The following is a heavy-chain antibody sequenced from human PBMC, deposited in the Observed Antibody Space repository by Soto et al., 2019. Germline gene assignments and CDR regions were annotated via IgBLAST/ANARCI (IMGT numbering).Heavy chain of an antibody. CDR1: GGSISSNF. J-gene: IGHJ4*02. CDR2: IYSSGDT. V-gene: IGHV4-4*07. CDR3: ARGPPFDY. Sequence: SETLSRTCTVSGGSISSNFWSWIRQPAGKGLEWIGRIYSSGDTHYNPSLKSRVTMSVDTSKNQFSLKLTSVTAADTAVYFCARGPPFDYWGQGTLVTVSS.